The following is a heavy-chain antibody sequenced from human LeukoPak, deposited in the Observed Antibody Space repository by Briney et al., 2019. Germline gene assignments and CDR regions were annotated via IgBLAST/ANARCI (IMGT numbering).Heavy chain of an antibody. V-gene: IGHV1-2*04. D-gene: IGHD3-10*01. CDR3: ARDRPYGSGSINGDDTPAGYYYYGMDV. J-gene: IGHJ6*02. CDR2: INPNSGGT. CDR1: GYTFTGYY. Sequence: GASVKVSCKASGYTFTGYYMHWVRQAPGQGLEWMGWINPNSGGTNYAQKFQGWVTMTRDTSISTAYMELSRLRSDDTAVYYCARDRPYGSGSINGDDTPAGYYYYGMDVWGQGTTVTVSS.